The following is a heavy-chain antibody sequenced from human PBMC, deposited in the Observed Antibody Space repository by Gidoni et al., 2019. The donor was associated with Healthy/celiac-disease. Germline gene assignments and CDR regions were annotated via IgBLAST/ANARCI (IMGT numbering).Heavy chain of an antibody. V-gene: IGHV3-30*18. J-gene: IGHJ6*02. CDR3: AKWSRVLLWFGESGGYGMDV. D-gene: IGHD3-10*01. Sequence: QVQLVESGGGVVQPGRSLRLSCAASGFTFSSYGTHWVRQAPGKGLEWVAVISYDGSNKYYADAVKGRFTISRDNSKNTLYLQMNSLRAEDTAVYYCAKWSRVLLWFGESGGYGMDVWGQGTTVTVSS. CDR2: ISYDGSNK. CDR1: GFTFSSYG.